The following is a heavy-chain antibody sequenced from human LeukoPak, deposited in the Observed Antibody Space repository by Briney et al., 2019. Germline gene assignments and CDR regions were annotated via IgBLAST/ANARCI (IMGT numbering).Heavy chain of an antibody. V-gene: IGHV3-64D*06. CDR2: ISSNGGST. J-gene: IGHJ4*02. CDR1: GFPFSSYA. Sequence: GSLSLSCSASGFPFSSYAMHWGRQAPGKGLEYVSAISSNGGSTYYADSVKGRFTISRDNSKNTLYLQMSSLRAEDTAVYYCVKELLYYDILTGYYPGPTGDYWGQGTLVTVSS. CDR3: VKELLYYDILTGYYPGPTGDY. D-gene: IGHD3-9*01.